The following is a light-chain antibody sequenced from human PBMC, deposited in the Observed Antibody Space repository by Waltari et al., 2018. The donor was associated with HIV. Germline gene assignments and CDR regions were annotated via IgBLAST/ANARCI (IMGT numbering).Light chain of an antibody. CDR1: SLGSNF. V-gene: IGLV3-19*01. Sequence: SFELTKDPAVSVALGQPARITCQGASLGSNFPSWYQQKPGQAPVLVIYGKNNRPSGIPDRCSGSSSGNTASLTITGAQAEDEADYDCNARDSSGNHVVFGGGTKLTVL. CDR3: NARDSSGNHVV. J-gene: IGLJ2*01. CDR2: GKN.